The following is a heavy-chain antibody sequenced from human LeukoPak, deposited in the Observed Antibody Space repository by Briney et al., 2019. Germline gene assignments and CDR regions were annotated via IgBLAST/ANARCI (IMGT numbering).Heavy chain of an antibody. CDR1: GVSISRYY. D-gene: IGHD3-10*01. Sequence: SETLSLTCTVSGVSISRYYWSWIRQPPGKGLDWIGYIGYTGDTYYNPSLRSRVAISVDTSKTQFSLRLSSVTAADTAVYYCARQADAAGFYYYYYYMDVWGKGTTVTVSS. CDR3: ARQADAAGFYYYYYYMDV. CDR2: IGYTGDT. V-gene: IGHV4-59*06. J-gene: IGHJ6*03.